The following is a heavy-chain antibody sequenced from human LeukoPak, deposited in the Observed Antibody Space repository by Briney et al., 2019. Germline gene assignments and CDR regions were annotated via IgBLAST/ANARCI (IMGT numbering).Heavy chain of an antibody. CDR2: IQNDGNDK. V-gene: IGHV3-30*02. CDR1: GFTFSDYY. CDR3: ARAVTWIDP. J-gene: IGHJ5*02. Sequence: GGSLRLSCAASGFTFSDYYMSWIRQAPGKGLEWVASIQNDGNDKYYADSVKGRFTISKDNSKNTVDLQMNGLRAEDTAVYYCARAVTWIDPWGQGTLVIVYS.